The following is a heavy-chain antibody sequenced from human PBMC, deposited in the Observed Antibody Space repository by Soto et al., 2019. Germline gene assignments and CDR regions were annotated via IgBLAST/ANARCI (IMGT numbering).Heavy chain of an antibody. CDR3: ARVGGDPSSFIY. CDR1: GGSISSGGYS. Sequence: QVQLQESGPGLVKPSQTLSLTCAVSGGSISSGGYSWSWIRQPPGKGLEWIGYIYHSGSTYYNPSLKSRVTISVDRSKNQFSLKLSSVTAADTAVYYCARVGGDPSSFIYWGQGTLVTVSS. CDR2: IYHSGST. J-gene: IGHJ4*02. V-gene: IGHV4-30-2*01. D-gene: IGHD2-21*02.